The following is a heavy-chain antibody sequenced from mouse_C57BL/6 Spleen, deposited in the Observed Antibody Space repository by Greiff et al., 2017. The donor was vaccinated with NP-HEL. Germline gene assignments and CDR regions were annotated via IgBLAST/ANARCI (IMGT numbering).Heavy chain of an antibody. J-gene: IGHJ2*01. CDR1: GYAFSSSW. CDR3: ASDSYSNYFFDY. CDR2: IYPGDGDT. D-gene: IGHD2-5*01. V-gene: IGHV1-82*01. Sequence: QVQLQQSGPELVKPGASVKISCKASGYAFSSSWMNWVKQRPGKGLEWIGRIYPGDGDTNYNGKFKGKATLTADKSSSTAYMQLSSLTSEDSAVYFCASDSYSNYFFDYWGQGTTLTVSS.